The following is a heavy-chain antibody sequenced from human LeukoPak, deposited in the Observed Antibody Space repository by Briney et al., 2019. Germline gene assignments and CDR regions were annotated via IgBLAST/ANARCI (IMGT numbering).Heavy chain of an antibody. D-gene: IGHD6-13*01. Sequence: PSETLSLTCTVSGASISSTDYYWRWIRQPPGKGLEWIGYIYYSGSTYYNPSLKRRLTISLDTSRNQFSLKLSSVTAADTAVYYCARSISGYSSSYLVWGQGTLVTVSS. CDR1: GASISSTDYY. CDR3: ARSISGYSSSYLV. CDR2: IYYSGST. V-gene: IGHV4-30-4*08. J-gene: IGHJ4*02.